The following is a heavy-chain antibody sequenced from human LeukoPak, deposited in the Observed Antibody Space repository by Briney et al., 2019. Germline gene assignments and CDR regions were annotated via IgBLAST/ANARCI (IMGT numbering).Heavy chain of an antibody. J-gene: IGHJ5*02. D-gene: IGHD1-14*01. CDR3: ASAGSAYRWFDP. Sequence: SETLSLTCNVSGGSIRGYYWSWIRQPPGKGLEWIGYIYSSGSTNYNPSLKSRVTMSVDTSKNQFSLKVSSVTAADTAVYYCASAGSAYRWFDPWGQGTLVTVSS. CDR2: IYSSGST. V-gene: IGHV4-59*01. CDR1: GGSIRGYY.